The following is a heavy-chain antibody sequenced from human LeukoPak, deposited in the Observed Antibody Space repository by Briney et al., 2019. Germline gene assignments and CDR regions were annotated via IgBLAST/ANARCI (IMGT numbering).Heavy chain of an antibody. D-gene: IGHD3-3*01. CDR2: ISSSTSYI. Sequence: GGSLRLSCAASGFIFSTYSMNWVRQAPGKGLEWVSSISSSTSYIYYADSVKGRFTISRDNSKNTLYLQMNSLRAEDTAVYYCAKSEADGYYYFDYWGQGTLVTVSS. CDR3: AKSEADGYYYFDY. CDR1: GFIFSTYS. J-gene: IGHJ4*02. V-gene: IGHV3-21*04.